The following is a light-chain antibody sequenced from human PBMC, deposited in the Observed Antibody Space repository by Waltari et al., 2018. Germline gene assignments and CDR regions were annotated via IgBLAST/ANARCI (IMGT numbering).Light chain of an antibody. CDR2: NNN. Sequence: QSVVTQSPSASGTPGQRVTLSCSGSSSTIGRNAVSWYQQLPGTAPKLVIYNNNQRPSGVPDRISGSKSGTSASLAISGLQSEDEADYYCAVWDDTLNGPVFGGGTQLTVL. V-gene: IGLV1-44*01. J-gene: IGLJ3*02. CDR1: SSTIGRNA. CDR3: AVWDDTLNGPV.